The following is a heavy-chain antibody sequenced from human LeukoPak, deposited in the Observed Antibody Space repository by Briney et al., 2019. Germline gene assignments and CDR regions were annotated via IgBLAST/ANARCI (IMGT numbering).Heavy chain of an antibody. CDR3: ARDRRQLWLRGGYLVDP. J-gene: IGHJ5*02. Sequence: ASVKVSCKASGYTFTGYYMHWVRQAPGQGLEWMGRINPNSGGTNYAQKFQGRVTITRDTSASTAYMELSSLRSEDTAVYYCARDRRQLWLRGGYLVDPWGQGTLVTVSS. D-gene: IGHD5-18*01. V-gene: IGHV1-2*06. CDR2: INPNSGGT. CDR1: GYTFTGYY.